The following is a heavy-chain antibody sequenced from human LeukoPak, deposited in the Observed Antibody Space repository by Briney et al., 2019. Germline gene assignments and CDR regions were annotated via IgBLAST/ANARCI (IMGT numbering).Heavy chain of an antibody. CDR1: GFIFSSYA. V-gene: IGHV3-23*01. Sequence: GGSLRLSCAASGFIFSSYAMSWVRRAPGKGLEWVSYGGSGGSTYYADSVKGRFTVSRDNSKSTLYLQMNSLTAEGTAVYYCAKMRGQYYHSYYMDAWGKGTTATVSS. CDR3: AKMRGQYYHSYYMDA. J-gene: IGHJ6*03. CDR2: GGSGGST.